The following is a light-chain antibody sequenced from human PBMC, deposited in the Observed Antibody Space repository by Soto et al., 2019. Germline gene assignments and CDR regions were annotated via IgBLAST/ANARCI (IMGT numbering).Light chain of an antibody. Sequence: EIVMTQSPATLSVSPGETASLSCRASQSACNFLAWYQQKPGQAPRLLIYYISTRATGIPARFSGSGSGTEFTLTINSLQSEDSAVYYCQQHNQWPITFGQGTRLET. CDR1: QSACNF. CDR2: YIS. J-gene: IGKJ5*01. CDR3: QQHNQWPIT. V-gene: IGKV3D-15*01.